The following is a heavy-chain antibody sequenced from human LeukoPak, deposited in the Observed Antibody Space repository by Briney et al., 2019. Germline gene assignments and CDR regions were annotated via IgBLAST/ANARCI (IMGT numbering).Heavy chain of an antibody. CDR1: GYTFTGYY. V-gene: IGHV1-2*02. J-gene: IGHJ6*02. Sequence: GASVKVSRKASGYTFTGYYMHWVRQAPGQGLEWMGWINPNSGGTNYAQKFQGRVTMTRDTSISTAYMELSRLRSDDTAVYYCARVLAADPGYYGMDVWGQGTTVTVSS. CDR3: ARVLAADPGYYGMDV. D-gene: IGHD6-13*01. CDR2: INPNSGGT.